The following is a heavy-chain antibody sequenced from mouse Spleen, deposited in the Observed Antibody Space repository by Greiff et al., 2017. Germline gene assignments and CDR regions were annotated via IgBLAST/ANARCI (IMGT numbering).Heavy chain of an antibody. D-gene: IGHD2-3*01. Sequence: EVQRVESGGGLVKPGGSLKLSCAASGFTFSSYAMSWVRQTPEKRLEWVATISSGGSYTYYPDSVKGRFTISRDNAKNTLYLQMSSLRSEDTAMYYCARQGDGYHAYFDYWGQGTTLTVSS. CDR2: ISSGGSYT. V-gene: IGHV5-9-3*01. CDR1: GFTFSSYA. J-gene: IGHJ2*01. CDR3: ARQGDGYHAYFDY.